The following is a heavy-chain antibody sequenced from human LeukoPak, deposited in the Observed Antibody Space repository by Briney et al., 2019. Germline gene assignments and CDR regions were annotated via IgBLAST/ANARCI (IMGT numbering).Heavy chain of an antibody. D-gene: IGHD3-22*01. CDR1: GYTFTGYY. CDR2: SNPNSGGT. V-gene: IGHV1-2*02. Sequence: ASVKVSCKASGYTFTGYYMHWVRQAPGQGLEWMGWSNPNSGGTNYAQKFQGRVTMTRDTSISTAYMELSRLRFDDTAVYYCARDSAYYYDSSGYYQYNWFDPWGQGTLVTVSS. J-gene: IGHJ5*02. CDR3: ARDSAYYYDSSGYYQYNWFDP.